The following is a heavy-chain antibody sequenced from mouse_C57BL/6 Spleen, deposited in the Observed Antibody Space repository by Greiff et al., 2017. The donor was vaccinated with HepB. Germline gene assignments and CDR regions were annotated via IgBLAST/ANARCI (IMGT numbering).Heavy chain of an antibody. CDR3: ARCPAVVDWYCDV. Sequence: VKLQQPGAEHVKPGASVKMSCKASGYTFTSYWITWVKQRPGQGLEWIGDIYPGSGSTNYNEKFKSKDTLTVDTSSSTAYMQLSSLTSEDSAVYYCARCPAVVDWYCDVWGTGTTVTVSS. CDR2: IYPGSGST. J-gene: IGHJ1*03. CDR1: GYTFTSYW. D-gene: IGHD1-1*01. V-gene: IGHV1-55*01.